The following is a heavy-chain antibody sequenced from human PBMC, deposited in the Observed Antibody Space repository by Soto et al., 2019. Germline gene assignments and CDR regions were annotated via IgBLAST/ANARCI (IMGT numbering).Heavy chain of an antibody. J-gene: IGHJ1*01. CDR2: IYSGGST. D-gene: IGHD3-22*01. CDR3: ARDRVESGYPEYFQH. Sequence: EVQLVESGGGLIQPGGSLRLSCAASGFTVSSNYMSWVRQAPGKGLEWVSVIYSGGSTYYADSVKGRFTISRDNSKNTLYLPMNGQRAEDTAVYYCARDRVESGYPEYFQHWGQGTLVTVSS. CDR1: GFTVSSNY. V-gene: IGHV3-53*01.